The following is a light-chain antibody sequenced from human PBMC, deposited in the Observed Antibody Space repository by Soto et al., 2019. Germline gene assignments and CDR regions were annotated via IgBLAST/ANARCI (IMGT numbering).Light chain of an antibody. CDR1: QYINTR. CDR3: QQRYSWLRV. V-gene: IGKV3-11*01. J-gene: IGKJ1*01. CDR2: QTS. Sequence: EIVLTQSPATLSSFPGDRVTLSCRASQYINTRLAWYQHRPGQAPRLLIYQTSIRATGIPDRFSGSGSGTDFTLTISSLESDDFAIYYCQQRYSWLRVFGPGTKVDIK.